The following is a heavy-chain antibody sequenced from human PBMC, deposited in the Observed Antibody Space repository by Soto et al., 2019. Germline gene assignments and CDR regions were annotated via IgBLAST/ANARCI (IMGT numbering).Heavy chain of an antibody. CDR3: ARTYYYDSSGYENWFDP. V-gene: IGHV4-30-2*01. CDR1: GGSISSGGYS. Sequence: PSETLSLTXAVSGGSISSGGYSWSWIRQPPGKGLEWIGYIYHSGSTYYNPSLKSRVTISVDRSKNQFSLKLSSVTAADTAVYYCARTYYYDSSGYENWFDPWGQGTLVTVSS. CDR2: IYHSGST. D-gene: IGHD3-22*01. J-gene: IGHJ5*02.